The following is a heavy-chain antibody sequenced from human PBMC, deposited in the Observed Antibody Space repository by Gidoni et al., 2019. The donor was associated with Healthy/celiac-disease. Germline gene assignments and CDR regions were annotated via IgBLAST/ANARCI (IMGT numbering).Heavy chain of an antibody. CDR2: ISYDGSNK. Sequence: QVQLVESGGGVVQLGRSLRLPCSPSGFTFSSYAMHWVRQAPGKGLEWVAVISYDGSNKYYADSVKGRFTISRDNSKNTLYLQMNSLRAEDTAVYYCASRKVAATMVDYWGQGTLVTVSS. CDR1: GFTFSSYA. V-gene: IGHV3-30*04. J-gene: IGHJ4*02. D-gene: IGHD2-15*01. CDR3: ASRKVAATMVDY.